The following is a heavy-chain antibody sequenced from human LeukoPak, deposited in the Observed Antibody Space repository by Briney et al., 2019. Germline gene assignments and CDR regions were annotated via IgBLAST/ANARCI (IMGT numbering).Heavy chain of an antibody. V-gene: IGHV3-48*03. CDR1: GFTFSSYE. CDR3: ARDQNSRGYSHGP. D-gene: IGHD5-18*01. J-gene: IGHJ5*02. CDR2: ISSSGSTI. Sequence: GGSLRLSCAASGFTFSSYEMNWVRQAPGKGLEWVSYISSSGSTIYYADSVKGRFTISRDNAKNSLYLQMNSLRAEDTAVYYCARDQNSRGYSHGPWGQGTLVTVSS.